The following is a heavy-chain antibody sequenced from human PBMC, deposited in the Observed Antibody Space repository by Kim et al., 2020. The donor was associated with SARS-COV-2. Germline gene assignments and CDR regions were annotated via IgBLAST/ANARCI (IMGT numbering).Heavy chain of an antibody. Sequence: YNPTRKSRVTRSVDRSKNQFSLKLSTVTAADTAEYYCARRGPTVTIFDYWGQGTLVTVSS. J-gene: IGHJ4*02. D-gene: IGHD4-17*01. V-gene: IGHV4-30-2*03. CDR3: ARRGPTVTIFDY.